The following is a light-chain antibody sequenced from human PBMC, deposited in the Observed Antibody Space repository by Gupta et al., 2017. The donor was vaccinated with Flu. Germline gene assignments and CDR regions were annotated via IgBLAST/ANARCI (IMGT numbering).Light chain of an antibody. CDR3: QSYDSNLSVVL. CDR2: DTS. J-gene: IGLJ2*01. V-gene: IGLV1-40*01. Sequence: STIGAAYDVHWYQLPPGAAPKLRIYDTSSRPSGVPDRFAGSKSRTSASLSITGLRAQDEADYYCQSYDSNLSVVLFGGGTKLTVL. CDR1: STIGAAYD.